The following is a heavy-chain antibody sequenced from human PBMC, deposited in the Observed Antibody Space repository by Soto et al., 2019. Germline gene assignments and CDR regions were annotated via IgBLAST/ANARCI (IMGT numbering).Heavy chain of an antibody. Sequence: EVQLVESGGGLVQPGGSLRLSCAASGFTFSASAIYWVRQSSGKGLEWVGRIRSKSNNYASSYGASVRGRFTISREDAKNTTYLDMNNLRGDHRAIYCCALPRAGLDPWGQGAMVSVAS. J-gene: IGHJ5*02. D-gene: IGHD6-13*01. CDR2: IRSKSNNYAS. CDR3: ALPRAGLDP. CDR1: GFTFSASA. V-gene: IGHV3-73*01.